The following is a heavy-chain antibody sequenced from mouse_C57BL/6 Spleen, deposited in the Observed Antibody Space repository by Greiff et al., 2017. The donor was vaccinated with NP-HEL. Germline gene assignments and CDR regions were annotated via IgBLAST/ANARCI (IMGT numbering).Heavy chain of an antibody. CDR2: ISYSGST. CDR3: AREIYGYDRYFDV. Sequence: EVQRVESGPGMVKPSQSLSLTCTVTGYSITSGYDWHWIRHFPGNKLEWMGYISYSGSTNYNPSLTSRISITHDTSKNHFFLKLNSVTTEDTATYYCAREIYGYDRYFDVWGTGTTVTVSS. D-gene: IGHD2-2*01. V-gene: IGHV3-1*01. J-gene: IGHJ1*03. CDR1: GYSITSGYD.